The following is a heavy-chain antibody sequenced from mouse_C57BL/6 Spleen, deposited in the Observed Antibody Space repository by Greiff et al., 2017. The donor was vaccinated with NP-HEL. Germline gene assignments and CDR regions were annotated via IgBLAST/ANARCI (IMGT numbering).Heavy chain of an antibody. CDR2: IDPANGDT. CDR3: TTGNWAWFAY. V-gene: IGHV14-4*01. CDR1: GFNITDDY. J-gene: IGHJ3*01. D-gene: IGHD4-1*01. Sequence: VQLQQSGAELVRPGASVKLSCTASGFNITDDYMHWVTQRPEQGLEWIGWIDPANGDTHYVSKFQGKATIPADTSSNTAYLQLSSLTSEDTAVYYCTTGNWAWFAYWGQGTLVTVSA.